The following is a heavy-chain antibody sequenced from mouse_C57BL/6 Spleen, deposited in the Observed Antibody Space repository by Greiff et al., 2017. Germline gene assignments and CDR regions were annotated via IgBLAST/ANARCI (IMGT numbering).Heavy chain of an antibody. D-gene: IGHD2-2*01. CDR2: ISDGGSYT. CDR3: AKSGGLRRYFDV. CDR1: GFTFSSYA. Sequence: EVQGVESGGGLVKPGGSLKLSCAASGFTFSSYAMSWVRQTPEKRLEWVATISDGGSYTYYPDNVKGRFTISRDNAKNNLYLQMSHLKSEDTAMYYCAKSGGLRRYFDVWGTGTTVTVSS. V-gene: IGHV5-4*01. J-gene: IGHJ1*03.